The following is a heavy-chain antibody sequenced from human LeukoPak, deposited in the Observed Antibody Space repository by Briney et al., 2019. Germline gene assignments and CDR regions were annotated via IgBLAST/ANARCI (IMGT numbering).Heavy chain of an antibody. V-gene: IGHV3-23*01. CDR2: ISDSGSST. Sequence: GGSLRLSCAASGFTFRNYAMTWVRQAPGKGLEWVSAISDSGSSTNYADSVKGRFTTSRDNSKNTLYLQMNSLRAEDTAVYYCAKDIWNCGGDCYSYYFDYWGQGTLVTVSS. CDR3: AKDIWNCGGDCYSYYFDY. CDR1: GFTFRNYA. J-gene: IGHJ4*02. D-gene: IGHD2-21*02.